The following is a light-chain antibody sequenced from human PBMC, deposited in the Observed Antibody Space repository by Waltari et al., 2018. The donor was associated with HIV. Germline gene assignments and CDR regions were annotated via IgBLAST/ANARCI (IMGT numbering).Light chain of an antibody. J-gene: IGLJ1*01. CDR3: CSYAGTYV. CDR1: SSDIGTYNY. V-gene: IGLV2-11*01. CDR2: DVS. Sequence: QSALTQPRSVSGSPGQSVTISSTGPSSDIGTYNYVSGYQQHPAKAPTLMIYDVSSRPSVVPDRFSGSKSGNTASLTISGLQAEDEADYYCCSYAGTYVFGTGTKVTVL.